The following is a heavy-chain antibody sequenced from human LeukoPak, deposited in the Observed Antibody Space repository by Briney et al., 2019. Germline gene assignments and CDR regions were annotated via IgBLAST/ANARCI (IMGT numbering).Heavy chain of an antibody. Sequence: VASVKVSCKASGGTFSSYAISWVRQAPGQGLEWMGGIIPIFGTANYAQKFQGRVTITADESTSTAYMELSSLRSEDTAVYYCARDPCSSTSCSYNWFDPWGQGTLVTVSP. CDR3: ARDPCSSTSCSYNWFDP. CDR2: IIPIFGTA. CDR1: GGTFSSYA. J-gene: IGHJ5*02. D-gene: IGHD2-2*01. V-gene: IGHV1-69*13.